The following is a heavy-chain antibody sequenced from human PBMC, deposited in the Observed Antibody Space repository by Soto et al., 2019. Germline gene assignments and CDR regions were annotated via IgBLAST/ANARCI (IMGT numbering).Heavy chain of an antibody. J-gene: IGHJ3*02. CDR2: IIPIFGTA. CDR3: ASSSRAYDYVWGSYLDAFDI. CDR1: GGTFSSYA. Sequence: ASVKVSCKASGGTFSSYAISWVRQAPGQGLEWMGGIIPIFGTANYAQKFQGRVTVTADESTSTAYMELSSLRSEDTAVYYCASSSRAYDYVWGSYLDAFDIWGQGTMVTVS. V-gene: IGHV1-69*13. D-gene: IGHD3-16*02.